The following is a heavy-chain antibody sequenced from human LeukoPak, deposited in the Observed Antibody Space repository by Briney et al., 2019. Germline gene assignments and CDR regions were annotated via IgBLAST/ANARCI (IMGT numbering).Heavy chain of an antibody. V-gene: IGHV4-31*03. CDR1: GGSISSGGYY. D-gene: IGHD6-13*01. Sequence: SGTLSLTCTVSGGSISSGGYYWSWIRQHPGKGLEWIGYIYYSGSTYYNPSLKSRVTISVDTSKNQFSLKLSSVTAADTAVYYCARDALSIAAAGTWFYFDYWGQGTLVTVSS. J-gene: IGHJ4*02. CDR2: IYYSGST. CDR3: ARDALSIAAAGTWFYFDY.